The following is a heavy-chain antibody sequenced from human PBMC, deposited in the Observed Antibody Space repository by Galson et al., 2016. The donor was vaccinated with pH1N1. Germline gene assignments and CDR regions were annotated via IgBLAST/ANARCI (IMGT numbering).Heavy chain of an antibody. CDR3: AHKSCGDYVGQFDY. CDR2: IYWNDDK. Sequence: PALVKPTQTLTLTCTFSGFSLSTSGVGVAWIRQPPGKALEWLALIYWNDDKRYSPSLKSRLTITKDTSKNQVVLTMTNMDPVDTATYYCAHKSCGDYVGQFDYWGRGTLVTVSS. V-gene: IGHV2-5*01. J-gene: IGHJ4*02. CDR1: GFSLSTSGVG. D-gene: IGHD4-17*01.